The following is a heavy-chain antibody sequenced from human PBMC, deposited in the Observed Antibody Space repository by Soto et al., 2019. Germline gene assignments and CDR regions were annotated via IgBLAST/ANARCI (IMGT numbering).Heavy chain of an antibody. CDR2: ISMSGSHI. CDR1: GFSFSTYA. V-gene: IGHV3-48*04. CDR3: ARMGVRYFDN. D-gene: IGHD3-9*01. Sequence: EVQLWESGGGLVQPGGSLRLSCAASGFSFSTYAMTWVRQAPGKGLQWVSAISMSGSHIYYADSVKGRFTISRDSAKSSLSLQMNSLRAEDTAVYYCARMGVRYFDNWGQGTLVTVSS. J-gene: IGHJ4*02.